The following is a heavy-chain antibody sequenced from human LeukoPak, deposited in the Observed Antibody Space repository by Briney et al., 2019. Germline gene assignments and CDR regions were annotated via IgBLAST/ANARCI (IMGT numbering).Heavy chain of an antibody. CDR2: IGISSGNT. CDR1: GFNFIDYS. CDR3: ARDHRYAFDN. V-gene: IGHV3-48*01. J-gene: IGHJ4*01. Sequence: GGSLRLSCAASGFNFIDYSMNWVRQAPGKGLEWISYIGISSGNTKCADSVKGRFTISRDKARNSLYLQMNSLRVDDTAMYYCARDHRYAFDNWGHGTLVTVSS. D-gene: IGHD5-12*01.